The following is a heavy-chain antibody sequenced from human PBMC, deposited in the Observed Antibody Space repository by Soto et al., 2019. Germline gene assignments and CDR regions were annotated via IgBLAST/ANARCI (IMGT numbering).Heavy chain of an antibody. J-gene: IGHJ4*02. Sequence: GGALRLPRAASGFTLSRYALSLGRPAPGKGLEWVSAIRVGGGSTYYADSVKGRFTISRDNSKNTLYLQMNSLRAEDTAVYYCAKDLQWELLPSDYWGQGTLVTVSS. V-gene: IGHV3-23*01. D-gene: IGHD1-26*01. CDR3: AKDLQWELLPSDY. CDR2: IRVGGGST. CDR1: GFTLSRYA.